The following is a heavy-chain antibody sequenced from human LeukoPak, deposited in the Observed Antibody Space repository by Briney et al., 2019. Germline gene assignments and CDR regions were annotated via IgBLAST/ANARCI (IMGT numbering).Heavy chain of an antibody. CDR1: GFTFSNYA. V-gene: IGHV3-23*01. D-gene: IGHD2-15*01. CDR2: ISGSASST. J-gene: IGHJ3*02. CDR3: ARDGCSGGSCFTGRAYAFDI. Sequence: GGSLRLSCAASGFTFSNYAMSWVRQAPGKGLEWVSAISGSASSTYHADSVKGRFTISRDNAKNSLYLQMNSLRAEDTAVYYCARDGCSGGSCFTGRAYAFDIWGQGTMVTVSS.